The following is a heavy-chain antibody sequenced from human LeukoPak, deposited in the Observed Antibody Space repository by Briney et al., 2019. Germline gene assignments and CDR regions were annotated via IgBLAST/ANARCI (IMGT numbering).Heavy chain of an antibody. J-gene: IGHJ5*02. CDR1: GFTFNDYY. CDR3: ATDGAGFDT. CDR2: INIGGTNT. V-gene: IGHV3-11*01. Sequence: GGSLRLPCAASGFTFNDYYMSWIRRAPGKGLEWLSYINIGGTNTHYADSVKGRFTISRDNAKKSLYLEMNNLRAEDTAVYYCATDGAGFDTWGQGVLVTVSS.